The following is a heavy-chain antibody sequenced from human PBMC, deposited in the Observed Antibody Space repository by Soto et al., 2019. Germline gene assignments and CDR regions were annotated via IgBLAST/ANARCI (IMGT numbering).Heavy chain of an antibody. CDR1: GFTFDTYW. D-gene: IGHD2-21*01. Sequence: GGSLRLSCAASGFTFDTYWMNWVRQAPGKGPERLSGINSDGTISSYADSVKGRFTISRDNARNTLSLQMNSLRADDTAVYYCARLSGDHSAFFSYGMDAWGQGTTVTVYS. CDR3: ARLSGDHSAFFSYGMDA. V-gene: IGHV3-74*01. J-gene: IGHJ6*02. CDR2: INSDGTIS.